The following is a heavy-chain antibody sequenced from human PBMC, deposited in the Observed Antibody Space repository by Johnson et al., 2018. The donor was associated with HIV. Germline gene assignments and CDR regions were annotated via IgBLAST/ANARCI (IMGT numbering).Heavy chain of an antibody. CDR3: ATFDAFDI. CDR1: GFTFSSYA. J-gene: IGHJ3*02. Sequence: QVQLVESGGGVVLPGGSLRLSCAASGFTFSSYAMHWVRQAPGKGLEWVAVISYDGSNKYYADSVKGRFTISRDNSKNTLYLQMNSLRAEDTAVYYCATFDAFDIWGQGTMVTVSS. CDR2: ISYDGSNK. V-gene: IGHV3-30*04.